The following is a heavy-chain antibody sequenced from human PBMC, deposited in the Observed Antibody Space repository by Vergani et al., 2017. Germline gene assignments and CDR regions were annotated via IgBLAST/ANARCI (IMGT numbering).Heavy chain of an antibody. J-gene: IGHJ6*03. CDR3: ARVWIFGVTDYYYMDV. D-gene: IGHD3-3*01. Sequence: EVQLVESGGGLVQPGGSLRLSCAASGFTFSSYSMNWVRQAPGKGLEWVSYISSSSSTIYYADSVKGRFTISRDNAKNSLYLQMNSLRAEDTAVYYCARVWIFGVTDYYYMDVWGKGTTVTVSS. CDR1: GFTFSSYS. CDR2: ISSSSSTI. V-gene: IGHV3-48*01.